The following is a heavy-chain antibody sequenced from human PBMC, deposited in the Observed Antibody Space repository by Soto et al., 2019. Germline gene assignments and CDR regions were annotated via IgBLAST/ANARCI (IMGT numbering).Heavy chain of an antibody. V-gene: IGHV3-74*01. CDR3: ERGGLEPFDH. CDR1: GFNLGSYW. J-gene: IGHJ5*02. D-gene: IGHD1-1*01. CDR2: INDYGTTI. Sequence: PAGSLRLSCAASGFNLGSYWMHWVRQAPGKGLVWVSRINDYGTTINYAESVEGRFTIPRDDAKSEVYLQMNNLRAEDKAVHYRERGGLEPFDHWGQGALVTVSS.